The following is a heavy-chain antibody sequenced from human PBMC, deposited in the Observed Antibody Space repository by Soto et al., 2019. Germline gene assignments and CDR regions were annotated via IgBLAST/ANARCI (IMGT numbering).Heavy chain of an antibody. CDR1: GCTFTDYY. CDR3: ARASTVDGGSSNSLPNAP. V-gene: IGHV1-2*02. J-gene: IGHJ5*02. CDR2: LNPNSGGT. Sequence: ASVKVSCKASGCTFTDYYMHWVRQAPVQVLEWMVCLNPNSGGTEYAQKFQGRVTMTRDTSISTAYMEMRSLTSGETAVYYCARASTVDGGSSNSLPNAPWAQGTFVTFSS. D-gene: IGHD6-19*01.